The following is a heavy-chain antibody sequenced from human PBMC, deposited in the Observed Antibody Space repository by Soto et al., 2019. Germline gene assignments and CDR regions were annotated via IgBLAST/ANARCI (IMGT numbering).Heavy chain of an antibody. D-gene: IGHD3-9*01. CDR2: ISAYNGNT. Sequence: QVQLVQSGAEVKKPGASVKVSCKASGYTFTSYGISWVRQAPGQGLEWMGWISAYNGNTNYAPKLQGRVTMTTDTSTSTAYMELRSLRSDDTAVYYCTTHYDILTGYYIREYYFDYWGQGTLVTVSS. CDR3: TTHYDILTGYYIREYYFDY. CDR1: GYTFTSYG. V-gene: IGHV1-18*01. J-gene: IGHJ4*02.